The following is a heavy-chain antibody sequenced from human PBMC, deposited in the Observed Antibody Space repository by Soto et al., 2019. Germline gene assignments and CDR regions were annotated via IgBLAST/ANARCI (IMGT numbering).Heavy chain of an antibody. CDR1: VYSITNGYY. CDR3: ERGKEVARG. J-gene: IGHJ4*02. Sequence: SETLSLTCAVSVYSITNGYYWVWVRHPPGKGLDWIGSIYHSGKTYYNPSLKSRVTISFDKSKNQFSLKLTSVTAADTAVYFCERGKEVARGWGKGTLVTGSS. CDR2: IYHSGKT. V-gene: IGHV4-38-2*01. D-gene: IGHD5-12*01.